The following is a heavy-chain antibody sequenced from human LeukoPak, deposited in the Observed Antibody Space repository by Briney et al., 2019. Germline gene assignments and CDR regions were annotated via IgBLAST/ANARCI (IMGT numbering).Heavy chain of an antibody. J-gene: IGHJ4*02. V-gene: IGHV4-34*01. CDR3: ARGVVIAPQTFDY. CDR1: GGSFSGYY. CDR2: INHSGST. Sequence: SETLSLTCAVYGGSFSGYYWSWIRQPPGKGLEWIGEINHSGSTNYNPSLKSRVTISVDTSKNQFSLKLSSVIAADTAVYYCARGVVIAPQTFDYWGQGTLVTVSS. D-gene: IGHD2-21*01.